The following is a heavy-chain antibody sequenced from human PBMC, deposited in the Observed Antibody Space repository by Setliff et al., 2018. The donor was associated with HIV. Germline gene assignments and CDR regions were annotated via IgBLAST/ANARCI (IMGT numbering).Heavy chain of an antibody. CDR1: GDSIRDYY. J-gene: IGHJ4*02. CDR3: ARFGRYSGSWHLDY. D-gene: IGHD6-13*01. Sequence: SETLSLTCTVSGDSIRDYYWSWIRQPPGKKLEYIGYIHYSGNSNYKPSLKSRVTMSVDTSKNQFSLRLSSVTAADTAVYYCARFGRYSGSWHLDYWGLGTLVTVSS. CDR2: IHYSGNS. V-gene: IGHV4-59*01.